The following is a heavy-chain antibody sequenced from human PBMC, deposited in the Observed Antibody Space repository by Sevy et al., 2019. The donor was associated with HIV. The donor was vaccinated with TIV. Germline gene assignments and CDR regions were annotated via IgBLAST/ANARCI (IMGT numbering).Heavy chain of an antibody. CDR2: FDPEDGET. CDR1: GYSLSELS. CDR3: ATDRSRHHTPY. V-gene: IGHV1-24*01. D-gene: IGHD2-15*01. J-gene: IGHJ4*02. Sequence: ASLTVSCKVSGYSLSELSMHWVRQAPGKGLEWMGGFDPEDGETIYAPKFQGRVNMTEDTSADTAYMELSSLTCNDTAVYFCATDRSRHHTPYWGQGTLVTVSS.